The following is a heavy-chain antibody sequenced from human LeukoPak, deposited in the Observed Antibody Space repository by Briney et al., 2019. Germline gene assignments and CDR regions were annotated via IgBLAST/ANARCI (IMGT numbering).Heavy chain of an antibody. V-gene: IGHV1-18*01. Sequence: ASVKVSCKASGYTFTSYGISWVRQAPGQGLEWLGWISTYNGNTNYAQKLQGRVSITTDTSTSTAYMGRRSFRSYDPAVYYCARVLPRITMVRGLSFRYLDWFDPWGQGTLVTVSS. D-gene: IGHD3-10*01. CDR1: GYTFTSYG. CDR3: ARVLPRITMVRGLSFRYLDWFDP. J-gene: IGHJ5*02. CDR2: ISTYNGNT.